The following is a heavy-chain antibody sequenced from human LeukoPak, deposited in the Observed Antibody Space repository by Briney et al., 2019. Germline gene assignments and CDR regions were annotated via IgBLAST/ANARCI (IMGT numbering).Heavy chain of an antibody. V-gene: IGHV1-69*13. D-gene: IGHD2-15*01. CDR1: GGTFSSYA. J-gene: IGHJ1*01. Sequence: ASVKVSCKASGGTFSSYAISWVRQAPGQGLEWMGGIIPIFGTANYAQKFQGRVTITADESTSTAYMELSSLRSEDTAVYYCARDPRYCSGGSSYLEYFQHWGQGTLVTVSS. CDR3: ARDPRYCSGGSSYLEYFQH. CDR2: IIPIFGTA.